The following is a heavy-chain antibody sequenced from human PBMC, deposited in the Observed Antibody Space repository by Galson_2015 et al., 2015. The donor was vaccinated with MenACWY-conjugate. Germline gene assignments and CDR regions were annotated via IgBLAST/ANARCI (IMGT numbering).Heavy chain of an antibody. CDR2: T. CDR3: ARDRAYHYDDSGYHPDSFDI. Sequence: TDYNPSLKSRVTMSVDTSKNQFSLNLSSVTAADTAFYYCARDRAYHYDDSGYHPDSFDIWGQGTMVTVSS. J-gene: IGHJ3*02. V-gene: IGHV4-4*06. D-gene: IGHD3-22*01.